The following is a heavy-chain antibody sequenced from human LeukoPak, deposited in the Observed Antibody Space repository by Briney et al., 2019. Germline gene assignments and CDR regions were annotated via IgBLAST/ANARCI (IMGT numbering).Heavy chain of an antibody. CDR2: ISSSSSYI. Sequence: PGGSLRLSCAASGFTFSSYSMNWVRQAPGKGLEWVSSISSSSSYIYYADSVKGRFTIYRDNAKNSLYLQMNSLRAEDTAVYYCARGRIAVAGTEDYWGQGTLVTVSS. D-gene: IGHD6-19*01. CDR1: GFTFSSYS. V-gene: IGHV3-21*01. CDR3: ARGRIAVAGTEDY. J-gene: IGHJ4*02.